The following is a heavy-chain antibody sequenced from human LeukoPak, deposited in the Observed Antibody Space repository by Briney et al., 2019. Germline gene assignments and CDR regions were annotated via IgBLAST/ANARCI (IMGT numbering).Heavy chain of an antibody. V-gene: IGHV3-74*01. Sequence: GGSLRLSCAGSGFPFSSHGMNWVRQVPGKGLVWVSRINTDGSGTRYADSVKGRFTISRDNAKNTLYLQMNSLGAEDTAVYYCARGIGYNYGVGFDYWGQGTLVTVSS. CDR2: INTDGSGT. CDR1: GFPFSSHG. D-gene: IGHD5-18*01. J-gene: IGHJ4*02. CDR3: ARGIGYNYGVGFDY.